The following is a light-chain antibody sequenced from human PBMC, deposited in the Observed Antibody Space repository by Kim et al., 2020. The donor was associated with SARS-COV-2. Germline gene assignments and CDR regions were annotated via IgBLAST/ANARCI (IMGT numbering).Light chain of an antibody. V-gene: IGLV3-21*04. CDR1: NSGGKS. J-gene: IGLJ3*02. Sequence: PGKTARITCGGSNSGGKSVHWYQQKPGQAPVLVIYYDSDRPSGIPERFSGSNSGNTATLTISRVEAGDEADDYCQVWDSISDHPGVFGGGTKLTVL. CDR3: QVWDSISDHPGV. CDR2: YDS.